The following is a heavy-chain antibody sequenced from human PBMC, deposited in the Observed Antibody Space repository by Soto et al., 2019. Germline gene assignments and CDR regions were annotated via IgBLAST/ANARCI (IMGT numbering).Heavy chain of an antibody. D-gene: IGHD3-22*01. CDR1: GGTFSSYA. CDR2: IIPIFGTA. CDR3: ARTYDRARYFDY. Sequence: ASVKVSCKASGGTFSSYAISWVRQAPGQGLEWMGGIIPIFGTANYAQKFQGRVTITADESTSTAYMELSSLRSEDTAVYYCARTYDRARYFDYLGQGTVVTVSA. V-gene: IGHV1-69*13. J-gene: IGHJ4*02.